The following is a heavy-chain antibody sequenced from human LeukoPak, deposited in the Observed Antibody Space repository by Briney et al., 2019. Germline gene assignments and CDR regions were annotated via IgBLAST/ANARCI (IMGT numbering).Heavy chain of an antibody. D-gene: IGHD3-10*01. CDR2: IGTAGET. J-gene: IGHJ6*04. CDR3: ARGRYGSGSYYLYYYYGMDV. Sequence: PRGSLRLSRAASGFTPSSYDMHCVRQATGKGLEWVSAIGTAGETYYPGSVKGRFTISRENAKNSLYLQMNSLRAADTAVYYCARGRYGSGSYYLYYYYGMDVWGEGPTVSVSS. V-gene: IGHV3-13*04. CDR1: GFTPSSYD.